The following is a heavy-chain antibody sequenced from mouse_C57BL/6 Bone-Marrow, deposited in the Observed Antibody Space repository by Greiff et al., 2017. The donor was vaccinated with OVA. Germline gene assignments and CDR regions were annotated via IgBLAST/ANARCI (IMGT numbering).Heavy chain of an antibody. CDR2: IDPSDGYT. Sequence: QVQLQQPGAELVMPGASVKLSCKASGYTFTSYWMHWVKQRPGQGLEWIGEIDPSDGYTNYNQKFKGKSTLTVDKSSSTAYMQLSSLTSEDSAVYYCARSGLTGAYCDYWGQGTTLTVSS. CDR3: ARSGLTGAYCDY. V-gene: IGHV1-69*01. J-gene: IGHJ2*01. CDR1: GYTFTSYW. D-gene: IGHD4-1*01.